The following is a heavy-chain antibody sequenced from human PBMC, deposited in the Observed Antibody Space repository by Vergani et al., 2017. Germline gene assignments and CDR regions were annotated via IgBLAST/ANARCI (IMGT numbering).Heavy chain of an antibody. CDR1: GFTFSSYW. CDR3: ARVRSAYFDY. Sequence: EVQLVESGGGLVQPGGSLRLSCAVSGFTFSSYWMSWVRQAPGKGLEWVANIKQDGSEKYYVDSVKGRFTISRDNAKNSLYLQMNSLRAEDTAVYYCARVRSAYFDYWGQGTLVTVSS. D-gene: IGHD2-15*01. CDR2: IKQDGSEK. J-gene: IGHJ4*02. V-gene: IGHV3-7*01.